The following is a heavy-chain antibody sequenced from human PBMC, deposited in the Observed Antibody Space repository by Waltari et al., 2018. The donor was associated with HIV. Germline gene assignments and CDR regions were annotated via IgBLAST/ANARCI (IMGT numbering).Heavy chain of an antibody. D-gene: IGHD1-26*01. V-gene: IGHV3-33*01. Sequence: YGMHWVRQAPGKGLEWVALIWYDGSKKYYGDSVKGRFTIFSDKSKNTVFLQMTRLRVEDTATYYCARGEGGYTYGYNWLDLWGQGTVVTVSS. J-gene: IGHJ5*02. CDR2: IWYDGSKK. CDR3: ARGEGGYTYGYNWLDL. CDR1: YG.